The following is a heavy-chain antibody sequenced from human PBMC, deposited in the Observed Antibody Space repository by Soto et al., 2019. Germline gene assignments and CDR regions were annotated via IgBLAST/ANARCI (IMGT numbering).Heavy chain of an antibody. CDR3: ARDGKVTRAFDI. CDR2: IWYDGSNK. Sequence: GGSLRLSCAASGFTFSSYGMHWVRQAPGKGLEWVAVIWYDGSNKYYADSVKGRFTISRDNSKNTLYLQMNSLRAEDTAVYYCARDGKVTRAFDIWGQGTMVTVSS. D-gene: IGHD4-17*01. J-gene: IGHJ3*02. V-gene: IGHV3-33*01. CDR1: GFTFSSYG.